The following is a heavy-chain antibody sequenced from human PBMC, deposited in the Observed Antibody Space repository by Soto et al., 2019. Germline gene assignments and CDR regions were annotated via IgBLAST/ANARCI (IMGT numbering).Heavy chain of an antibody. D-gene: IGHD3-3*01. V-gene: IGHV3-30*18. CDR2: ISYDGSNK. J-gene: IGHJ6*02. Sequence: QPGGSLRLSCAASGFTFSSYGMHWVRQAPGKGLEWVAVISYDGSNKYYADSVKGRFTISRDNSKNTLYLQMNSLRAEDTAVYYCAKSDFWSGSTRSQYYYYGMDVWGQGTTVTVSS. CDR1: GFTFSSYG. CDR3: AKSDFWSGSTRSQYYYYGMDV.